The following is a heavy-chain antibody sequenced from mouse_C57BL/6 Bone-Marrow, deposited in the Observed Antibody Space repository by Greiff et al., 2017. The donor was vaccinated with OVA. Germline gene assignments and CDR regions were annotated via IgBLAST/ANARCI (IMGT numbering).Heavy chain of an antibody. Sequence: EVNVVESGGGLVQPGGSMKLSCVASGFTFSNYWMNWVRQSPEKGLEWVAQIRLKSDNYATHYAESVKGRFTISRDDSKSSVYLQMNNLRAEDTGIYYCPTVEGWYFDVWGTGTTVTVSS. D-gene: IGHD1-1*01. J-gene: IGHJ1*03. V-gene: IGHV6-3*01. CDR3: PTVEGWYFDV. CDR1: GFTFSNYW. CDR2: IRLKSDNYAT.